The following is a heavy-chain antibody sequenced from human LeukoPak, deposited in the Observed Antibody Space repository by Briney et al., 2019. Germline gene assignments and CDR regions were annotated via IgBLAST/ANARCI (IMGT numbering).Heavy chain of an antibody. Sequence: GESLMISCKGSGYSFTSYWIGWVRQMPGKGLEWMGIIYPGDSDTRYSPSFQGQVTISADKSISTAYLQWSSLKASDTAMYYCARVSLCGGDCYSLDYWGQGTLVTVSS. D-gene: IGHD2-21*01. CDR3: ARVSLCGGDCYSLDY. CDR1: GYSFTSYW. CDR2: IYPGDSDT. V-gene: IGHV5-51*01. J-gene: IGHJ4*02.